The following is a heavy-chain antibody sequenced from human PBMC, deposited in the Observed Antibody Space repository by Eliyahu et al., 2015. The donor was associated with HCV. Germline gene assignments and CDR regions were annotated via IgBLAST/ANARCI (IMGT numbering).Heavy chain of an antibody. Sequence: QVQLVQSGAEVKKPGASVKVSCKASGYTFTGYYMHWGRQAPGKGLEWMGRINPNSGGTNYAQKFQGRVTMTRDTSISTAYMELSRLRSDDTAVYYCARDSGGIAAAGHSYYYYGMDVWGQGTTVTVSS. V-gene: IGHV1-2*06. CDR3: ARDSGGIAAAGHSYYYYGMDV. CDR1: GYTFTGYY. CDR2: INPNSGGT. J-gene: IGHJ6*02. D-gene: IGHD6-13*01.